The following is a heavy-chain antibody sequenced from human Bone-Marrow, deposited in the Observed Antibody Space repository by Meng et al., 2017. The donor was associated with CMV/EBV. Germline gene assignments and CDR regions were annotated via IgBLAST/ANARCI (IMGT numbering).Heavy chain of an antibody. V-gene: IGHV4-59*01. CDR3: ARESGSSMFYYYYGMDV. CDR2: IYYSGST. J-gene: IGHJ6*02. CDR1: GGSISSYY. D-gene: IGHD1-26*01. Sequence: SETLSLTCTVSGGSISSYYWSWIRQPPGKGLEWIGYIYYSGSTNYNPSLKSRVTISVDTSKHQFSLKLSSVTAADTAVYYCARESGSSMFYYYYGMDVWGQGTTVTVSS.